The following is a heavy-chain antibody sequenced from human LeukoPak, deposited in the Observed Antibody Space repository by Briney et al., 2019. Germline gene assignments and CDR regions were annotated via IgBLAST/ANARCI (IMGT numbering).Heavy chain of an antibody. Sequence: SETLSLTCAVYGGSFSGYYWSWIRQPPGKGLEWIGEINHSGSTDYNPSLKSRVTISVDTSKNQFSLKLSSVTAADTAVYYCARESGYSSSSALFDYWGQGTLVTVSS. CDR3: ARESGYSSSSALFDY. V-gene: IGHV4-34*01. CDR2: INHSGST. CDR1: GGSFSGYY. D-gene: IGHD6-6*01. J-gene: IGHJ4*02.